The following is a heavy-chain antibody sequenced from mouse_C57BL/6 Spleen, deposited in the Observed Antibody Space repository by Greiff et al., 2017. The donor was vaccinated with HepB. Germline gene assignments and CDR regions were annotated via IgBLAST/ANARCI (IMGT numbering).Heavy chain of an antibody. Sequence: EVKLMESGPGLVKPSQSLSLTCSVTGYSITSGYYWNWIRQFPGNKLEWMGYISYDGSNNYNPSLKNRISITRDTSKNQFFLKLNSVTTEDTATYYCARGGLHYYYAMDYWGQGTSVTVSS. J-gene: IGHJ4*01. CDR1: GYSITSGYY. D-gene: IGHD1-2*01. CDR3: ARGGLHYYYAMDY. V-gene: IGHV3-6*01. CDR2: ISYDGSN.